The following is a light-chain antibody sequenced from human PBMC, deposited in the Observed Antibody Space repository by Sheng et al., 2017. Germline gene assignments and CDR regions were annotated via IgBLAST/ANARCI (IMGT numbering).Light chain of an antibody. CDR3: QQTQNLPPA. Sequence: DIQMTQSPSTLSASVGDRVTITCRASQSISSWLAWYQQKPGKAPKLLIYKASSLESGVPSRFSGSGSGTEFTLTISSLQPEDIGTYYCQQTQNLPPAFGGGTKVEI. V-gene: IGKV1-5*03. CDR2: KAS. CDR1: QSISSW. J-gene: IGKJ4*01.